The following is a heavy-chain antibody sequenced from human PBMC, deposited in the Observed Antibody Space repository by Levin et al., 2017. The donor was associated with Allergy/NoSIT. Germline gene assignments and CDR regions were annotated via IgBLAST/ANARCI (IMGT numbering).Heavy chain of an antibody. V-gene: IGHV3-30-3*01. CDR3: ARDQGGSSSPYFDY. CDR1: GFTFSSYA. D-gene: IGHD6-13*01. J-gene: IGHJ4*02. Sequence: LSLTCAASGFTFSSYAMHWVRQAPGKGLEWVAVISYDGSNKYYADSVKGRFTISRDNSKNTVYLQMNSLRAEDTAVYYCARDQGGSSSPYFDYWGQGTLVTVSS. CDR2: ISYDGSNK.